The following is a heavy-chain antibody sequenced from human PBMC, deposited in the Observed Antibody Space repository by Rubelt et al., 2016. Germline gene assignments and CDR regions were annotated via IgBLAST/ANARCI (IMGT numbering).Heavy chain of an antibody. Sequence: GKGLVWVSRINSDGSTTSYADSVKGRFTISRDDAKNTLYLQMNSLRAEDTAVYYCARGNSGSYFSYPYDYWGQGSLVTVSS. D-gene: IGHD1-26*01. CDR2: INSDGSTT. V-gene: IGHV3-74*01. J-gene: IGHJ4*02. CDR3: ARGNSGSYFSYPYDY.